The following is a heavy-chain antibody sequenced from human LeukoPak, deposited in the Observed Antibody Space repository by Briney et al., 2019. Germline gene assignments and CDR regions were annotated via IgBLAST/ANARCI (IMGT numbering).Heavy chain of an antibody. V-gene: IGHV3-7*01. J-gene: IGHJ4*02. CDR2: INQDGSAK. D-gene: IGHD2-21*02. CDR3: ARVRWDAAVVTGLDY. Sequence: GGSLRLSCAVSGITLTNYGMSWVRQAPGKGLEFVANINQDGSAKYYVDSVKGRFTISRDNAKNSLYLQMNSLRVEDTSLYYCARVRWDAAVVTGLDYWGQGTLVTVSS. CDR1: GITLTNYG.